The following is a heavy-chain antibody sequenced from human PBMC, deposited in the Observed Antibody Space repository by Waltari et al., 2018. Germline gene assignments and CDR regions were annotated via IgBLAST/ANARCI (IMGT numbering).Heavy chain of an antibody. Sequence: QLQLVQSGAEVKTPGASVKVSCKASGYTFTGYYIHWVRQAPGHGLEWMGWINPNSGGTNYAQKFQGRVTMTRDTSISTVYMELSSLRFDDTAVYYCARDGSGSFLDNWGQGTLVTVSS. J-gene: IGHJ4*02. CDR2: INPNSGGT. V-gene: IGHV1-2*02. D-gene: IGHD1-26*01. CDR1: GYTFTGYY. CDR3: ARDGSGSFLDN.